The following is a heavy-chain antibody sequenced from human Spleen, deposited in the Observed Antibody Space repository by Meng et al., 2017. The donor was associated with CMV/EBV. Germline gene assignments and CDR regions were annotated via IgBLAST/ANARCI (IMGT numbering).Heavy chain of an antibody. D-gene: IGHD6-13*01. CDR2: INHSGST. CDR1: GGSFSGYY. CDR3: ASCERGQQLVTPFDP. Sequence: QVQQQRGGAGLLKPSETLALTCAVYGGSFSGYYWSWIRQPPGKGLEWIGEINHSGSTNYNPSLKSRVTISVDTSKNQFSLKLSSVTAADTAVYYCASCERGQQLVTPFDPWGQGTLVTVSS. J-gene: IGHJ5*02. V-gene: IGHV4-34*01.